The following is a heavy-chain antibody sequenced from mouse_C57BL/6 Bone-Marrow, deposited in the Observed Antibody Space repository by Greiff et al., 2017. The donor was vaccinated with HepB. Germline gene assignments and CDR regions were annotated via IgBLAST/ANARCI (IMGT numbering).Heavy chain of an antibody. CDR3: ARRGPHWYFDV. D-gene: IGHD3-3*01. J-gene: IGHJ1*03. CDR1: GYTFTSYW. Sequence: QVQLQQSGAELVKPGASVKLSCKASGYTFTSYWMHWVKQRPGQGLEWIGMIHPNSGSTNYNEKFKSKATLTVDKSSSTAYMQLSSLTSEDSAVYYCARRGPHWYFDVWGTGTTVTVSS. CDR2: IHPNSGST. V-gene: IGHV1-64*01.